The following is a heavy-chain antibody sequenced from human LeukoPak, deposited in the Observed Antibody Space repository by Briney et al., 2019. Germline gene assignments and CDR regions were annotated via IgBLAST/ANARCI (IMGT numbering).Heavy chain of an antibody. Sequence: HPGGSLRLSCAASGFTFSSYAMSWVRQAPGKGLEWVSAISGSGGSTYYADSVKGRFTISRDNSKNTLYLQMNNLRAEDTAVYYCARTHGPDCGSTSCLSFDYWGQGTLVTVSS. CDR1: GFTFSSYA. J-gene: IGHJ4*02. CDR3: ARTHGPDCGSTSCLSFDY. V-gene: IGHV3-23*01. D-gene: IGHD2-2*01. CDR2: ISGSGGST.